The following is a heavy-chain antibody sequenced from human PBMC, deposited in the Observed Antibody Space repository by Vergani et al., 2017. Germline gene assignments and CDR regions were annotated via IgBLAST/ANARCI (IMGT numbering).Heavy chain of an antibody. D-gene: IGHD6-6*01. CDR3: AKDRYSSSSGSDY. CDR1: GFTFDDYA. V-gene: IGHV3-9*01. CDR2: ISWNSGSI. J-gene: IGHJ4*02. Sequence: EVQLVESGEGLVKPGRSLRLSCAASGFTFDDYAMHWVRQAPGKGLEWVSGISWNSGSIGYADSVKGRFTISRDNAKNSLYLQMNSLRAEDTALYYCAKDRYSSSSGSDYWGQGTLVTVSS.